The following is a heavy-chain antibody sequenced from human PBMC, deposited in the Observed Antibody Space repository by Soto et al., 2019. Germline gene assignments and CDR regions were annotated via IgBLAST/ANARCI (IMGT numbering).Heavy chain of an antibody. V-gene: IGHV4-34*01. D-gene: IGHD2-15*01. CDR2: INHSGST. CDR3: ARFEYSDYFDY. J-gene: IGHJ4*02. CDR1: GGSFSGYY. Sequence: SETLSLTCAVYGGSFSGYYWSWIRQPPGKGLEWIGEINHSGSTNYNPSLKSRVTISVDTSKNQFSLKLSSVTAADTAVYYCARFEYSDYFDYWGQGTLVTVSS.